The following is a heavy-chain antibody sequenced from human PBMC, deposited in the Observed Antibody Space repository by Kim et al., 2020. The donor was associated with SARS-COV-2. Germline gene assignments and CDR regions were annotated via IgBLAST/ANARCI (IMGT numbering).Heavy chain of an antibody. V-gene: IGHV3-7*01. Sequence: SQNYSVDSVKGRFTMSSDNAEKSVDLQMNGLRAEDTAVYYCATFWSGYFDYWGQGTVVTVSS. CDR2: SQN. D-gene: IGHD3-3*01. CDR3: ATFWSGYFDY. J-gene: IGHJ4*02.